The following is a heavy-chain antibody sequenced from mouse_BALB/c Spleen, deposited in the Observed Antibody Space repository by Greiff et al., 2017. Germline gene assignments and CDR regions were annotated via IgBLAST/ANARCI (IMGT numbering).Heavy chain of an antibody. CDR2: ISSGSSTI. V-gene: IGHV5-17*02. Sequence: EVKLVESGGGLVQPGGSRKLSCAASGFTFSSFGMHWVRQAPEKGLERVAYISSGSSTIYYADTVKGRFTISRDNPKNTLFLQMTSLRSEDTAMYYCARDLAYWGQGTLVTVSA. CDR3: ARDLAY. J-gene: IGHJ3*01. CDR1: GFTFSSFG.